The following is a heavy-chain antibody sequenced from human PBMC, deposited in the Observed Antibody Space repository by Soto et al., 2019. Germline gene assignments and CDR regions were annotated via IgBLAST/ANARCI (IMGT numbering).Heavy chain of an antibody. Sequence: QVQLVQSGAEVKQPGASVKVSCKASGYTFTGFHIHWVRQAPGQGLEWMGWINPNGGGRNYAQKFQGWVTXTXDXXISTAYMELSRLKSDDTAVYYCARGSVGPTTDFDYWGQGTLVTVSS. CDR1: GYTFTGFH. CDR3: ARGSVGPTTDFDY. J-gene: IGHJ4*02. CDR2: INPNGGGR. V-gene: IGHV1-2*04. D-gene: IGHD1-26*01.